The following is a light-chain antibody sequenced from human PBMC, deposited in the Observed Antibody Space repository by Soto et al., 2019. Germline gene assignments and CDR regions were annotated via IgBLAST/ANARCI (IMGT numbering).Light chain of an antibody. J-gene: IGLJ1*01. CDR2: EVT. CDR1: SSDVGGYTY. CDR3: SSYTSSSTLV. V-gene: IGLV2-14*01. Sequence: QSALTQPASVSGSPGQSITISCTGTSSDVGGYTYVSWYQHHPGKAPKLMIYEVTHRPSGVSNRFSGSKSGNTASLTISGLQAEDEADYYCSSYTSSSTLVFGTGTKLTVL.